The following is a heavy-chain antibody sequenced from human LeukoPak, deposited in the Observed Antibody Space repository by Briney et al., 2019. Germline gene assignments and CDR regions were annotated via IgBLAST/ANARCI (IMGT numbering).Heavy chain of an antibody. V-gene: IGHV1-18*01. Sequence: GASVKVSCKASGFVFTSYGFTWVRQAPGQGLEWMGWISANDGKTHYSEKHQGRVTMSTDTVTSTAYMELGSLRSDDTAVYYCARELHVERDDYWGQGTLVTVSS. CDR2: ISANDGKT. CDR3: ARELHVERDDY. CDR1: GFVFTSYG. D-gene: IGHD1-1*01. J-gene: IGHJ4*02.